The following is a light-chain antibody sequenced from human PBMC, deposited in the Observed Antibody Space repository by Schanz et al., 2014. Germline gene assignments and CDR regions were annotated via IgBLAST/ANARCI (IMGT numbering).Light chain of an antibody. CDR2: EVT. CDR3: SSFTSSSTWV. Sequence: QSVLTQPASVSGSPGQSITISCTGTSSDVGGYNYVSWYQQHPGKAPKLMIYEVTNRPSGVPARFFGSKSGNTASLTICGLQAEDESDYYCSSFTSSSTWVFGGGTKLTVL. V-gene: IGLV2-14*01. J-gene: IGLJ3*02. CDR1: SSDVGGYNY.